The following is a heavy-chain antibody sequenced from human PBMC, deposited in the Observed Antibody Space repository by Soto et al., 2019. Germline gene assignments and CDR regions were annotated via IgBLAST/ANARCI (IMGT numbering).Heavy chain of an antibody. V-gene: IGHV1-3*01. D-gene: IGHD2-2*01. J-gene: IGHJ6*02. CDR2: INAGNGNT. Sequence: ASVKVSCKASGYTFTSYAMHWVRQAPGQRLEWMGWINAGNGNTKYSQKFQGRVTITRDTSASTAYMELSSLRSEDTAVYYCARDYCISTSCYDYYYGMDVWGQGTTVTVSS. CDR1: GYTFTSYA. CDR3: ARDYCISTSCYDYYYGMDV.